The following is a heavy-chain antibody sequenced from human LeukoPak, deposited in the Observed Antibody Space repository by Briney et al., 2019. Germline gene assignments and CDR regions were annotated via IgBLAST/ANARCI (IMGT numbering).Heavy chain of an antibody. V-gene: IGHV1-24*01. Sequence: ASVTVSCKVSGNSLSELSIQWLRQAPGKGLECLGGFDPEEAKMVYAQNFQGRVTMTEDTSTQTAYMELSGLTSDDTAVYYCARNRWLDYLGQGTLVTVSS. D-gene: IGHD5-24*01. CDR2: FDPEEAKM. J-gene: IGHJ4*02. CDR1: GNSLSELS. CDR3: ARNRWLDY.